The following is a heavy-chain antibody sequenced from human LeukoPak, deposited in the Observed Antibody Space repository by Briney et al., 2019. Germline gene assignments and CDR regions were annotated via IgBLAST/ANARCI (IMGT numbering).Heavy chain of an antibody. D-gene: IGHD2-21*01. CDR2: IDWDGDK. CDR3: ARIPSYWASTTACANALDV. Sequence: SGPTLVNPTQRLTLTCTFSGVSLTTTGMCVTWIRQPPGKALEWLARIDWDGDKFYSASLKTRLTVSKDTSKNQVVLTMSNMDPVDTATYYCARIPSYWASTTACANALDVWGRGTTVTVSS. V-gene: IGHV2-70*17. CDR1: GVSLTTTGMC. J-gene: IGHJ6*02.